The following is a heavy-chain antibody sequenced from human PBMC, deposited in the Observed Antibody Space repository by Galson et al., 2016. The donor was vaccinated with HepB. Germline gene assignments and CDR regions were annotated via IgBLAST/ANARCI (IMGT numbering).Heavy chain of an antibody. CDR2: ISSSSAYI. Sequence: SLRLSCADSGFTFSTYRMNWVRQAPGKGLEWVSSISSSSAYIYYAESVKGRLTISRDNAKNSLYLQMTSLRPEDTAVYYCARERGGYTSFWPEYYYGMDVWGQGTPVTVSS. V-gene: IGHV3-21*01. J-gene: IGHJ6*02. CDR3: ARERGGYTSFWPEYYYGMDV. CDR1: GFTFSTYR. D-gene: IGHD6-13*01.